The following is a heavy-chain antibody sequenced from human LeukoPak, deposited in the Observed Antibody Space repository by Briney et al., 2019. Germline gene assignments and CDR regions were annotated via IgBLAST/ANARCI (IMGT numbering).Heavy chain of an antibody. V-gene: IGHV1-2*02. CDR1: GYTFTDYY. J-gene: IGHJ4*02. CDR3: ARDRRRDGYFDY. CDR2: INPNSGGT. D-gene: IGHD5-24*01. Sequence: GASVKVSCKASGYTFTDYYLHWVRQAPGQGLEWMGWINPNSGGTNYAQKFQGRVTMTRDTSISTAYMELSRLRSDDTAVYYCARDRRRDGYFDYWGQGTLVTVSS.